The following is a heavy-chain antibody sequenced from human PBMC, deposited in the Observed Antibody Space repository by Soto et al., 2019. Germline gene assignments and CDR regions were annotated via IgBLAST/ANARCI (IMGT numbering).Heavy chain of an antibody. D-gene: IGHD4-17*01. Sequence: QVQLQESGPGLVKPSETLSLTCTVSGGSISSYYWSWIRQPPGKGLEWIGYIYYSGSTNYNPSLKSRVTISVDTSKNQFSLKLSSVTAADTAVYYCARDCYGDYYGYYYYYMDVWGKGTTVTVSS. CDR1: GGSISSYY. V-gene: IGHV4-59*01. CDR2: IYYSGST. CDR3: ARDCYGDYYGYYYYYMDV. J-gene: IGHJ6*03.